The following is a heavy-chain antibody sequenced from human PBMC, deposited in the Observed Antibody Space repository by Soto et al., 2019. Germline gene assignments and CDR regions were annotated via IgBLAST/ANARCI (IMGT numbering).Heavy chain of an antibody. V-gene: IGHV4-30-4*01. CDR2: IYYSGST. J-gene: IGHJ6*02. D-gene: IGHD3-10*01. CDR1: GGSISSGDYY. CDR3: ARDNPWFGELLPYYYYYGMDV. Sequence: SETLSLTCTVSGGSISSGDYYWSWIRQPPGKGLEWIGYIYYSGSTYYNPSLKSRVTISVDTSKNQFSLKLSSVTAADTAVYYCARDNPWFGELLPYYYYYGMDVWGQGTTVTVSS.